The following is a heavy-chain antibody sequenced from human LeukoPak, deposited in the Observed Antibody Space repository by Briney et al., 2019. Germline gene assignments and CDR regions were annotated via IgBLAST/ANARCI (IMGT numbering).Heavy chain of an antibody. CDR2: IYHSGST. CDR1: GDSISSENFS. CDR3: VGSGSFSTYYFDY. Sequence: PSQTLSLTCAVSGDSISSENFSWSWIRQPPGKRLEWIGYIYHSGSTYYNPSLKSRVTISVDRSKNQFSLKLSSVTAADTAVYYCVGSGSFSTYYFDYWGQGTLVTVSS. J-gene: IGHJ4*02. D-gene: IGHD3-10*01. V-gene: IGHV4-30-2*01.